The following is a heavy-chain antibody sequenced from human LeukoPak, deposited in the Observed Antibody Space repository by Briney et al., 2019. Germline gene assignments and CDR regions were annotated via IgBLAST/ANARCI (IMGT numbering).Heavy chain of an antibody. D-gene: IGHD2-2*01. Sequence: GRSLRLSCAASGFTFSSYAMHWVRQAPGKGLEWVGIISYDGNNKYYADSVKGRFTISRDNSKNTLYLQMNSLRAEDTAVYYCAGEYQLNIRGTFDYWGQGTLVTVSS. CDR2: ISYDGNNK. CDR3: AGEYQLNIRGTFDY. CDR1: GFTFSSYA. V-gene: IGHV3-30-3*01. J-gene: IGHJ4*02.